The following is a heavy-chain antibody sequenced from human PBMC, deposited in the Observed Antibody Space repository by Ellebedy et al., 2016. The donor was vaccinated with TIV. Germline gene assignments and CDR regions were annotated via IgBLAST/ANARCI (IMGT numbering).Heavy chain of an antibody. CDR2: FGGRSTTT. J-gene: IGHJ3*02. CDR1: GFTFSSYA. Sequence: GESLKISXEASGFTFSSYAMSWLRQAPGKGLEWVSVFGGRSTTTYYADSVKDRFTISRDNSKNTLFLQMNSLRGDDTARYYCAKISPTHRGAFDIWGQGTMVTVSS. D-gene: IGHD3-3*02. CDR3: AKISPTHRGAFDI. V-gene: IGHV3-23*01.